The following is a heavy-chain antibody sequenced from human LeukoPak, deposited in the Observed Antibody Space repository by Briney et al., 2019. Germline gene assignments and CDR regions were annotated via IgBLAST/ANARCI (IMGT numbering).Heavy chain of an antibody. CDR2: FDPEDGET. D-gene: IGHD4-17*01. Sequence: GASVKVSCKASGGTFSSYAISWVRQAPGQGLEWMGGFDPEDGETIYAQKFQGRVTMTEDTSTDTAYMELSSLRSEDTAVYYCATGVPENYGLIDYWGQGTLVTVSS. CDR1: GGTFSSYA. J-gene: IGHJ4*02. CDR3: ATGVPENYGLIDY. V-gene: IGHV1-24*01.